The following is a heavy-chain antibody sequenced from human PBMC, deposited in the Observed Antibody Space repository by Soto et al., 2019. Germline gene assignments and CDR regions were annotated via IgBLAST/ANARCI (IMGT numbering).Heavy chain of an antibody. V-gene: IGHV1-69*02. Sequence: QVQLEQSGAEVKKTGSSVKVSCKDSGGTFSAYSMFWVREAPGQGLEWMGRIIPMLGVRNYAQRFQDRVTITADKSTATVHMELSSLRSEDTALYYCTIGSWSGEVFDIWGQGTMVTVSS. J-gene: IGHJ3*02. CDR2: IIPMLGVR. CDR1: GGTFSAYS. CDR3: TIGSWSGEVFDI. D-gene: IGHD2-21*01.